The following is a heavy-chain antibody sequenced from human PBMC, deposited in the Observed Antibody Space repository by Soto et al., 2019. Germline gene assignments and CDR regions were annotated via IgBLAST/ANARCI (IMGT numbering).Heavy chain of an antibody. CDR3: AKTTVTTDGSDHYFDY. CDR2: IYYSGST. Sequence: TLSLTCTVSGGSISSYYWSWIRQPPGKGLEWIGYIYYSGSTNYNPSLKSRVTISVDTSKNQFSLKLSSVTAADTAVYYCAKTTVTTDGSDHYFDYWGQGTLVTVSS. D-gene: IGHD4-17*01. V-gene: IGHV4-59*01. J-gene: IGHJ4*02. CDR1: GGSISSYY.